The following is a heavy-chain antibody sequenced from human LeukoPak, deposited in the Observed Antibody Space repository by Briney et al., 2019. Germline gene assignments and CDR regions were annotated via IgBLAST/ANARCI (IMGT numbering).Heavy chain of an antibody. CDR3: ARGIAVAGALDY. J-gene: IGHJ4*02. CDR1: GSTFSSYS. V-gene: IGHV3-21*01. D-gene: IGHD6-19*01. CDR2: ISSSSYI. Sequence: GGSLRLSCAASGSTFSSYSMNWVRQAPGKGLEWVSSISSSSYIYYADSVKGRFTISRDNAKNSLYLQMNSLRAEDTAVYYCARGIAVAGALDYWGQGTLVTVSS.